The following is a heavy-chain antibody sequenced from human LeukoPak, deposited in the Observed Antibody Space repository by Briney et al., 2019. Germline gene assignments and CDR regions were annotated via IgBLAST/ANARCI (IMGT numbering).Heavy chain of an antibody. CDR3: AKDQWAARPDDAFDI. J-gene: IGHJ3*02. CDR2: ISSSSSTI. Sequence: PGGSLRLSCAASGFTFSSYSMNWVRQAPGKGLEWVSYISSSSSTIYYADSVKGRFTISRDNSKNTLYLQMNSLRAEDTAVYYCAKDQWAARPDDAFDIWGQGTMVTVSS. D-gene: IGHD6-6*01. V-gene: IGHV3-48*01. CDR1: GFTFSSYS.